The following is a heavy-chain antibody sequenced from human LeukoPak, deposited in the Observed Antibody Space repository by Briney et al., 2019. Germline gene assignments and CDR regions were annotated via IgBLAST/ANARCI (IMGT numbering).Heavy chain of an antibody. CDR2: ISSSSSYI. D-gene: IGHD1-1*01. Sequence: GGSLRLSCAASGFTFSSYSMNWVRQAPGKGLEWVSSISSSSSYIYYADSVKGRFTISRDNAKKSLYLQMNSLRAEDTAVYYCARSTYNWNPLSAFDIWGQGTMVTVSS. CDR3: ARSTYNWNPLSAFDI. CDR1: GFTFSSYS. J-gene: IGHJ3*02. V-gene: IGHV3-21*01.